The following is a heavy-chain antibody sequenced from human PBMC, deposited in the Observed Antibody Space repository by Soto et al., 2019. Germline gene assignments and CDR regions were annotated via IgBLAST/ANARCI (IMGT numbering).Heavy chain of an antibody. CDR3: GRCRTDSYDIDV. Sequence: ASVKVSCKASGYSFTSYGIGWVRQVPGQGPEWMGWISPYNGRTNYAQSVKGRVVMTTDISTNTVYLELRSLRSDDSAIYYCGRCRTDSYDIDVWGQGAPVTVYS. D-gene: IGHD5-18*01. J-gene: IGHJ6*02. CDR2: ISPYNGRT. CDR1: GYSFTSYG. V-gene: IGHV1-18*01.